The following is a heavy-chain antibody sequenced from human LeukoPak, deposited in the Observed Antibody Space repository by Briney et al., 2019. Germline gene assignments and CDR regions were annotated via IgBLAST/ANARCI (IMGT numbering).Heavy chain of an antibody. Sequence: SETLSLTCAVSGYSISSGYYWGWIRQPPGKGLEWIGSIYHSGSTYYNPSLKSRVTISVDTSKNQFSLTLSSVTAADTAVYYCASYDFWSGYYGRENNWFDPWGQGTLVTVSS. V-gene: IGHV4-38-2*01. J-gene: IGHJ5*02. CDR2: IYHSGST. CDR3: ASYDFWSGYYGRENNWFDP. D-gene: IGHD3-3*01. CDR1: GYSISSGYY.